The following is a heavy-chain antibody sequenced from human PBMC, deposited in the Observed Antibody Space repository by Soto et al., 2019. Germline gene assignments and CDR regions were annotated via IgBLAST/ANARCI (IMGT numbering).Heavy chain of an antibody. Sequence: SETLSLTCTVSGGSISSYYWSWIRQPPGKGLEWIGYIYYSGSTNYNPSLKSRVTISVDTSKNQFSLKLSSVTAADTAVYYCASSSWDGVGLDYYYYGMDVWGQGTTVTVSS. J-gene: IGHJ6*02. CDR2: IYYSGST. V-gene: IGHV4-59*08. D-gene: IGHD6-13*01. CDR1: GGSISSYY. CDR3: ASSSWDGVGLDYYYYGMDV.